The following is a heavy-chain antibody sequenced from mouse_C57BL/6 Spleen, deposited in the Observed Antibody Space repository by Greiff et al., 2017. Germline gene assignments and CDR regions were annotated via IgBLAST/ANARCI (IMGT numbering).Heavy chain of an antibody. Sequence: QVQLQQSGAELARPGASVKLSCKASGYTFTSYGISWVKQRTGQGLEWIGEIYPRSGNTYYNEKFKGKATLTADKSSSTAYMELRSLTSEDSAVYFCAGDDGYGEAYWGQGTLVTVSA. V-gene: IGHV1-81*01. CDR1: GYTFTSYG. CDR2: IYPRSGNT. CDR3: AGDDGYGEAY. J-gene: IGHJ3*01. D-gene: IGHD2-3*01.